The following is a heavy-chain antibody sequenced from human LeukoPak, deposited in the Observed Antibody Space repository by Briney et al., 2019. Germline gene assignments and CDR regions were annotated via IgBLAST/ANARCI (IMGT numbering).Heavy chain of an antibody. V-gene: IGHV4-30-4*08. D-gene: IGHD2-15*01. CDR3: AARRPYCSGGSCPSYAFDI. CDR1: GGSISSGDHY. CDR2: IYYSGST. Sequence: SQTLSLTCTVSGGSISSGDHYWSWIRQPPGKGLEWIGYIYYSGSTYYNPSLKSRVTISVDTSKNQFSLKLSSVTAADTAVYYCAARRPYCSGGSCPSYAFDIWGQGTMVTVSS. J-gene: IGHJ3*02.